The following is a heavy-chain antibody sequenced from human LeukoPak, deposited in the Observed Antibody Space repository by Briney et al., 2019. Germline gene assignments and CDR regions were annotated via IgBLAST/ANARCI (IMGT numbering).Heavy chain of an antibody. J-gene: IGHJ5*02. CDR1: GYTFTSYG. V-gene: IGHV1-18*01. D-gene: IGHD3-16*02. CDR3: ARDSPMITFGGVIVTRFDP. CDR2: ISAYNGNT. Sequence: ASVTVSCTASGYTFTSYGISWVRQAPGQGLAWMGWISAYNGNTNYAQKLQGRVTMTTDTSTSTAYMELRSLRSDDTAVYYCARDSPMITFGGVIVTRFDPWGQGPLVTVSS.